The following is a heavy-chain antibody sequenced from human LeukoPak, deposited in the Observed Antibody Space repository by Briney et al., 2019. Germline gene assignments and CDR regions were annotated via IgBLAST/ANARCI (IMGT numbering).Heavy chain of an antibody. CDR1: GGSISSGGYY. CDR3: ARVSFYGSGDY. V-gene: IGHV4-30-2*01. CDR2: IYHSGST. Sequence: SETLSLTCTVSGGSISSGGYYWSWIRQPPGKGLEWIGYIYHSGSTYYNPSLKSRVTISVDRSKNQFSLKLSSVTAADTAVYYCARVSFYGSGDYWGQGTLVTVSS. D-gene: IGHD3-10*01. J-gene: IGHJ4*02.